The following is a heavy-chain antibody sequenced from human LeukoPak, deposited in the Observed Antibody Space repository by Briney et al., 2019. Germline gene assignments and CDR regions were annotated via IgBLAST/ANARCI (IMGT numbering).Heavy chain of an antibody. V-gene: IGHV1-2*02. CDR3: ARAVRYDDSSGYYAY. J-gene: IGHJ4*02. CDR2: INPNSGAT. Sequence: VASVKVSCKACVYTFSGYYMHWVRQAPGQGLEWMGWINPNSGATNYAQTLQGRVTMTRDTSISIVYMELSRLRTDDTAVYYCARAVRYDDSSGYYAYWGQGTLVTVSS. D-gene: IGHD3-22*01. CDR1: VYTFSGYY.